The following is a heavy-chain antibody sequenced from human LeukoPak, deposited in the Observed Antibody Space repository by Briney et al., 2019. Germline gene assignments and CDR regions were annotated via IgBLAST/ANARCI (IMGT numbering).Heavy chain of an antibody. Sequence: ASVKVSCKASGYTFTSYDINWVRQATGQGLEWMGWMNPNSGNTGYAQKFQGRVTITRNTSISTAHMELSSLRSEDTAVYYCAREIYPTTVTTGGTVFDPWGQGTLVTVSS. CDR1: GYTFTSYD. D-gene: IGHD4-11*01. J-gene: IGHJ5*02. V-gene: IGHV1-8*03. CDR3: AREIYPTTVTTGGTVFDP. CDR2: MNPNSGNT.